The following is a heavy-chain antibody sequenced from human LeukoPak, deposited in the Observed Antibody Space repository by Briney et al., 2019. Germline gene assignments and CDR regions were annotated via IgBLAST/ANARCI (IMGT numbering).Heavy chain of an antibody. CDR3: ARVNINNWHSCDY. Sequence: SEPLSLTCAVSGVSISSNNWWGWVRQPPGKGLEWIGEIYHSGSPNYNPSLKSRVTISVDKSRNHFSLNLSSVTAADTAVYYCARVNINNWHSCDYWGQGTLVTVSS. CDR2: IYHSGSP. D-gene: IGHD1-1*01. J-gene: IGHJ4*02. V-gene: IGHV4-4*02. CDR1: GVSISSNNW.